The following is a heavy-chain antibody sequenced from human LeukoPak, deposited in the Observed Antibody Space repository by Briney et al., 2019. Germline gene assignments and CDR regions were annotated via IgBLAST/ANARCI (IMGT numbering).Heavy chain of an antibody. D-gene: IGHD3-3*01. V-gene: IGHV4-61*02. CDR3: ARDIAGGSITIFGVVLSNWFDP. CDR2: IYTSGST. CDR1: GGSISSGSYY. Sequence: SETLSLTCTVSGGSISSGSYYWSWIRQPAGKGLEWIGRIYTSGSTNYNPSLKRRVTISVDTSKNQFSLKLSSVTAADTAVYYCARDIAGGSITIFGVVLSNWFDPWGQGTLVTVPS. J-gene: IGHJ5*02.